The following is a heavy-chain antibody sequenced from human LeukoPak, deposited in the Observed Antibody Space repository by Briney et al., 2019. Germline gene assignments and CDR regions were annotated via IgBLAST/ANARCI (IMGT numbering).Heavy chain of an antibody. J-gene: IGHJ4*02. CDR1: GYTFTGYY. V-gene: IGHV1-8*02. CDR3: ARFGYSSGWYIAFDY. CDR2: INPNSGNT. Sequence: GASVKVSCKASGYTFTGYYMHWVRQAPGQGLEWMGWINPNSGNTGYAQKFQGRVTMTRNTSISTAYMELSSLRSEDTAVYYCARFGYSSGWYIAFDYWGQGTLVTVSS. D-gene: IGHD6-19*01.